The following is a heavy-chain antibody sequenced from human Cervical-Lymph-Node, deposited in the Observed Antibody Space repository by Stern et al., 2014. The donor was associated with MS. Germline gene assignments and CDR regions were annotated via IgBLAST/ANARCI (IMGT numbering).Heavy chain of an antibody. CDR1: GFTFSSYG. CDR2: IWSDGSNK. D-gene: IGHD3-22*01. J-gene: IGHJ4*02. CDR3: ARDLDRSGYQQLDY. V-gene: IGHV3-33*01. Sequence: MQLVESGGGVVQPGRSLRLSCAASGFTFSSYGMHWVRQAPGKGLEWVAVIWSDGSNKYYAESVKGRFTISRDNSKNTLYLQVNSLRAEDTAVYYCARDLDRSGYQQLDYWGQGTLVTVSS.